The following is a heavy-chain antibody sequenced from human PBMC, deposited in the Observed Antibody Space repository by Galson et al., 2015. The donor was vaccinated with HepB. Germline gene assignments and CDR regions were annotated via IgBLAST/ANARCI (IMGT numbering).Heavy chain of an antibody. Sequence: SLRLSCAASGFTFSSYEMNWVRQAPGKGLQWVSYISSGGSTIYYADSVKGRFTISRDNTKNSLYLQMNSLRAEDTAVYYCATPGSLEDYWGQGTLVTVSS. CDR3: ATPGSLEDY. V-gene: IGHV3-48*03. CDR2: ISSGGSTI. CDR1: GFTFSSYE. D-gene: IGHD1-1*01. J-gene: IGHJ4*02.